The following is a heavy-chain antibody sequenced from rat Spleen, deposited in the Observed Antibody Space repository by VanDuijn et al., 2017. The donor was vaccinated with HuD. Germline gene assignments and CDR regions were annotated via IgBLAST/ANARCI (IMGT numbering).Heavy chain of an antibody. J-gene: IGHJ2*01. CDR2: IMNTGDST. CDR3: ARTTYDYFDY. D-gene: IGHD2-1*01. CDR1: GFTFNNYW. V-gene: IGHV5-31*01. Sequence: EVQLVESGGGLVQPGRSLKLSCAASGFTFNNYWMTWIRQAPGKGLEWVASIMNTGDSTYYPDSVKGRFTISRDNTKNTLYLQVDSLRSEDTAAYYCARTTYDYFDYWGQGVMVTVSS.